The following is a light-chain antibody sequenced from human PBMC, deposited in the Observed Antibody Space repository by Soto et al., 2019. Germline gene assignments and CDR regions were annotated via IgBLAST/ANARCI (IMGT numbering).Light chain of an antibody. J-gene: IGKJ4*01. CDR2: DAY. CDR3: QQYSKWPLT. Sequence: EIVLTQSPATLSLSPGESATLSCRTSQSVSGSLAWYQQKPGQAPRLLIYDAYDRATGIPARFSGSGSGTDFSLTVSNLEPEDFAVYYCQQYSKWPLTFGGGTKVELK. V-gene: IGKV3-11*01. CDR1: QSVSGS.